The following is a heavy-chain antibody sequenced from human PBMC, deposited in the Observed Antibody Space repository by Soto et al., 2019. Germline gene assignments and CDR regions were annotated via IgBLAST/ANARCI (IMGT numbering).Heavy chain of an antibody. CDR1: GGTFSSYA. CDR3: ARDIAIRYGDFDY. V-gene: IGHV1-69*13. CDR2: IIPIFGTA. Sequence: SVKVSCKASGGTFSSYAISWVRQAPGQGLEWMGGIIPIFGTANYAQKFQGRVTITADESTSTAYMELSSLRSEDTAVYYCARDIAIRYGDFDYWGQGTLVIVSS. D-gene: IGHD4-17*01. J-gene: IGHJ4*02.